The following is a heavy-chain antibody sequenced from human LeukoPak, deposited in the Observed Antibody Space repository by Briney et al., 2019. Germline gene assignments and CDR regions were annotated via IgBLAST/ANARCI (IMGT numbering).Heavy chain of an antibody. J-gene: IGHJ4*02. V-gene: IGHV3-23*01. Sequence: GRALRLSCVASRFTFNSYAISWVRQAPGKGLEWVSVIGGSNGITFYVGSVKGRFTISRDNSKDTLYLQMNSLRAEDTAVYYCARNENSGWGYFDYWGQGTLVTVSS. CDR2: IGGSNGIT. CDR3: ARNENSGWGYFDY. CDR1: RFTFNSYA. D-gene: IGHD5-12*01.